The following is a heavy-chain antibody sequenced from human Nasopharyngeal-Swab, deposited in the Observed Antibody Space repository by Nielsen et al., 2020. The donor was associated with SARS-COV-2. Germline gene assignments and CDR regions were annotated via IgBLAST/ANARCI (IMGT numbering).Heavy chain of an antibody. D-gene: IGHD3-9*01. CDR3: ARVTYDILTGYSRIDY. J-gene: IGHJ4*02. CDR1: GGSITAYY. CDR2: IYSDGST. V-gene: IGHV4-59*01. Sequence: SETLSLTCTVSGGSITAYYWNWIRQPPGKGLEWIGYIYSDGSTNYNPSLESRITISVDTSRNQFSLRLRSLTAADTAVYYCARVTYDILTGYSRIDYWGQGTPVTVSS.